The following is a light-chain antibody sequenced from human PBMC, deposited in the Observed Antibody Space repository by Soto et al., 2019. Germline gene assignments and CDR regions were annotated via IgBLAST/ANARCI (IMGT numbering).Light chain of an antibody. CDR3: TSYASGSSHVV. V-gene: IGLV2-14*01. Sequence: QSALTQPASVSGSPGQSITLSCTGTSSDIGGDDYVYWYQRHPGKAPKLIIYDVNNRPAGVSNRFSGSKSGNTASLTISGLQAEDEADYYCTSYASGSSHVVFGGGTKLTVL. CDR1: SSDIGGDDY. CDR2: DVN. J-gene: IGLJ2*01.